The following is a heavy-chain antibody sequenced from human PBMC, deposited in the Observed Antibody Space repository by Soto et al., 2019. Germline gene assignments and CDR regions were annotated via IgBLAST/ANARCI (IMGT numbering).Heavy chain of an antibody. V-gene: IGHV3-33*01. CDR2: IWYDGSNK. CDR1: GFTFSSYG. D-gene: IGHD2-2*01. Sequence: QVQLVESGGGVVQPGRSLRLSCAASGFTFSSYGMHWVRQAPGKGLEWVAVIWYDGSNKYYADSVKGRFTISRDNSKNTLYLQMNSLRDEDTAVYYCARDGRYCSSTSCLPGDYWGQGTLVTVSS. CDR3: ARDGRYCSSTSCLPGDY. J-gene: IGHJ4*02.